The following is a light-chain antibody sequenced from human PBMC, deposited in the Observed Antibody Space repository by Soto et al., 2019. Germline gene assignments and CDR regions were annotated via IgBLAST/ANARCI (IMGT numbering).Light chain of an antibody. CDR3: QHYNECPLT. V-gene: IGKV3-15*01. CDR1: QTVSNN. Sequence: ERVMTQFPATLSVSPGAKATLSCRASQTVSNNLAWYQQKPGQAPRLLIYFASTRATGVTARFSGSGSGTEFTFTISNLQPEDSAVYYCQHYNECPLTVGGGTKLETK. CDR2: FAS. J-gene: IGKJ4*01.